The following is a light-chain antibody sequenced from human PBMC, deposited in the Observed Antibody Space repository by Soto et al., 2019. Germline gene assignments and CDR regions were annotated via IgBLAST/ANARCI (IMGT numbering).Light chain of an antibody. J-gene: IGKJ5*01. CDR1: QSVSSSY. CDR3: QQYGSSHWIT. V-gene: IGKV3-20*01. CDR2: GAS. Sequence: EIVLTQSPGTLSLSPGERATLSCRASQSVSSSYLAWYQQKPGQAPRLLIYGASSRATGIPDRFSGSGSGTDFTLTISRLEPEDVAVYYCQQYGSSHWITFGQGTRLEIK.